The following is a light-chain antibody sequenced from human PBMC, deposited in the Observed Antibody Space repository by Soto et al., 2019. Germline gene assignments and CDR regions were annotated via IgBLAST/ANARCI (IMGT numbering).Light chain of an antibody. V-gene: IGKV1-5*01. CDR1: QTISRW. CDR3: HSRA. CDR2: DAS. J-gene: IGKJ5*01. Sequence: DIQLTQTPSTLSASVGDEVTITCRASQTISRWLAWYQQKPGRAPKLLIYDASTLESGVPSRFSGSGSETEFTLTISRLQPDDFATYFCHSRAFGQGTRLET.